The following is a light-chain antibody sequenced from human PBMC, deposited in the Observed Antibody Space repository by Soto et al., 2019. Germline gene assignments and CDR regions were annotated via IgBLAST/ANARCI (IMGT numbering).Light chain of an antibody. CDR2: GAS. Sequence: DIVLTQSPGTLSLSPGARATLSCRASQSVSSNYLAWYQQKPGQAPRLLIHGASTRATCVPDRFSGSGSGTDFTLTISRLEPDDFAVYHCQQYGSLSWTFGQGTKVEIK. CDR3: QQYGSLSWT. V-gene: IGKV3-20*01. CDR1: QSVSSNY. J-gene: IGKJ1*01.